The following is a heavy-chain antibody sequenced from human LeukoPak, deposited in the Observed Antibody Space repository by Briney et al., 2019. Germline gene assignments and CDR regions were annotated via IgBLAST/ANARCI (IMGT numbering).Heavy chain of an antibody. V-gene: IGHV1-24*01. CDR1: GYTLNELS. CDR2: FDPEYGET. Sequence: ASVKVSCKVSGYTLNELSIHWVRQAAGKGLEWMGGFDPEYGETVYAQKFQGRVTMAEDTSTDTACMELSSLRSEDTAVYHCAPLDFWVPSTWGQGTLVTVSS. D-gene: IGHD3-3*01. J-gene: IGHJ5*02. CDR3: APLDFWVPST.